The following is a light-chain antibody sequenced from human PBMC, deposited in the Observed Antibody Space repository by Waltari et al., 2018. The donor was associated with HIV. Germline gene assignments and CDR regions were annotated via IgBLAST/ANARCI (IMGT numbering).Light chain of an antibody. V-gene: IGKV3-15*01. CDR1: QSVNSN. Sequence: EILMTQSPATLSVSPGERATLSCRASQSVNSNLAWYQQKHGQTPRPLIYGTATRATDSPAMFSGSGSGTEFTLSISSLQSEDLAVYYCHHYNNWRETFGQGTKVEIK. CDR2: GTA. J-gene: IGKJ1*01. CDR3: HHYNNWRET.